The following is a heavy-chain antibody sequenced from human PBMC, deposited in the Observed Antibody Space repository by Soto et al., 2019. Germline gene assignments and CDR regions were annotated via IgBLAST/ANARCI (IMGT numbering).Heavy chain of an antibody. D-gene: IGHD6-19*01. CDR2: INAGNGNT. CDR1: GYTFTSYA. Sequence: ASLKVSCKASGYTFTSYALHWARHAPGQRLEWMGWINAGNGNTKYSQKFQGRVTITRDTSASTAYMELSSLRSEDTAVYYCARAYSSGWYAFFDYWGQGTLVTVSS. J-gene: IGHJ4*02. CDR3: ARAYSSGWYAFFDY. V-gene: IGHV1-3*01.